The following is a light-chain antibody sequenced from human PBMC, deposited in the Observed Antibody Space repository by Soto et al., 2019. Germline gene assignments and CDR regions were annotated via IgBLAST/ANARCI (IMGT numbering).Light chain of an antibody. V-gene: IGLV2-11*01. CDR3: CSYAGSYTLL. J-gene: IGLJ3*02. CDR1: SSDVGGYSY. CDR2: DVI. Sequence: QSALTQPRSVSGSPGQSVTISCTGTSSDVGGYSYVSWYQQHPGKAPKLMIYDVIKRPSGVPDRFSGSKSGNTASLTISGLQADDEADYYCCSYAGSYTLLFGGGTQLTVL.